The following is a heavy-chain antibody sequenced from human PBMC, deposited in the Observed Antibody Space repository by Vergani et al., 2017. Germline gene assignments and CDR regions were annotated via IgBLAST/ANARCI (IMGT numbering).Heavy chain of an antibody. V-gene: IGHV1-3*01. CDR3: ARSDSSGYPYYYYGMDV. J-gene: IGHJ6*02. CDR2: INAGNGNT. CDR1: GYTFTSYA. Sequence: QVQLVQSGAEVKKPGASVKVSCKASGYTFTSYAMHWVRQAPGQRLEWMGWINAGNGNTKYSQKFQGRVTSTRDTSGSTAYMELSSLRSEDTAVYYCARSDSSGYPYYYYGMDVWGQGTTVTVSS. D-gene: IGHD3-22*01.